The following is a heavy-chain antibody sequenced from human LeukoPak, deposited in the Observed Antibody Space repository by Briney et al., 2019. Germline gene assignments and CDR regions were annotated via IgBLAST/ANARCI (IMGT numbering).Heavy chain of an antibody. D-gene: IGHD6-19*01. Sequence: GGSLRLSCAVSGFTFSSYWMHWVRQAPGKGQVWVSRINNDGSTTAYADPVKGRFTISRDNTKNTLYLQMNSLRAEDTAVYYCARTYSSFDYGGQGTLVTVSS. CDR2: INNDGSTT. J-gene: IGHJ4*02. V-gene: IGHV3-74*01. CDR3: ARTYSSFDY. CDR1: GFTFSSYW.